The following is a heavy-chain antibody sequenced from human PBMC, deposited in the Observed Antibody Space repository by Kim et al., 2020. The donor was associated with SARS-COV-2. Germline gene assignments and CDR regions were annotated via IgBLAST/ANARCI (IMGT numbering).Heavy chain of an antibody. Sequence: SETLSLTCTVSGGSVSSSSYFWSWIRQPPGKGLEWIGYIYYSGTTSYNPSLKSRVTISVDTSRNQFSLRLSPVTAADTAMYYCASTLHDFWSGSTYGMDVWGQGTPVTVSS. CDR3: ASTLHDFWSGSTYGMDV. CDR2: IYYSGTT. CDR1: GGSVSSSSYF. J-gene: IGHJ6*02. D-gene: IGHD3-3*01. V-gene: IGHV4-61*01.